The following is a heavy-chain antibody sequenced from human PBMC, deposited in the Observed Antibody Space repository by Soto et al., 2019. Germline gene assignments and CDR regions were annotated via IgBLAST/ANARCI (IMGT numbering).Heavy chain of an antibody. CDR2: IDPSDSYT. J-gene: IGHJ5*02. CDR3: ARHRDCSGGSCNWFDP. Sequence: GESLKLSCKGSGYSFTSYWISWVRQMPGKGLERMGRIDPSDSYTNYSPSFQGHVTISADKSISTAYLQWSSLKASDTAMYYCARHRDCSGGSCNWFDPWGQGTLVTVSS. D-gene: IGHD2-15*01. V-gene: IGHV5-10-1*01. CDR1: GYSFTSYW.